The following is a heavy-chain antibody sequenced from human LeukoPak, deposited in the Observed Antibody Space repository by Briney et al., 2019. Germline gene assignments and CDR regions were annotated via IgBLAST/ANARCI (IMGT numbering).Heavy chain of an antibody. D-gene: IGHD5-18*01. CDR3: AREGRDTAMASAGWFDP. J-gene: IGHJ5*02. V-gene: IGHV1-69*05. Sequence: SVKVSCKASGGTFSSYAIRWVRQAPGQGLESMGGINPICGTANYAQKFQGRVTITTDESTSTAYMELSSLRSEDTAVYYCAREGRDTAMASAGWFDPWGQGTLVTVSS. CDR1: GGTFSSYA. CDR2: INPICGTA.